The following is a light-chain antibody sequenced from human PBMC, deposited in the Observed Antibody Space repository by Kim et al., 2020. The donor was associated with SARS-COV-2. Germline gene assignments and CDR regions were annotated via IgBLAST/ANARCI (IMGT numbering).Light chain of an antibody. J-gene: IGKJ4*01. V-gene: IGKV1-39*01. CDR3: QQSHTAPLLT. Sequence: DRQINQSPSSLAASVGDRVTITCRASQNINSYLNWYKQKPGKAPKLLIYAASTLQSGVPSRFSGSGSGTDFTLTINSLQTEDFATYYCQQSHTAPLLTFGGGTKVDIK. CDR1: QNINSY. CDR2: AAS.